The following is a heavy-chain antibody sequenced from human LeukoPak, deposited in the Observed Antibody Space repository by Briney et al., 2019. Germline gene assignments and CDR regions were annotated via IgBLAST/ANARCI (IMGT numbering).Heavy chain of an antibody. D-gene: IGHD2-2*01. CDR2: INNDGRST. V-gene: IGHV3-74*01. CDR1: GFTLSSHW. J-gene: IGHJ5*02. CDR3: AKNGYCSSTSCLNWFDP. Sequence: GGSLRLSCAASGFTLSSHWMDWVRQAPGKGLVWVSRINNDGRSTSHADSVKGRFTISRDNSKNTLYLQMNSLRAEDTAVYYCAKNGYCSSTSCLNWFDPWGQGTLVTVSS.